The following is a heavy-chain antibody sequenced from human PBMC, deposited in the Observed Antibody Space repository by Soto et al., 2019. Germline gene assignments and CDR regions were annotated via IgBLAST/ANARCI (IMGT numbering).Heavy chain of an antibody. J-gene: IGHJ6*02. CDR1: GFSLNYYC. CDR2: ISNSGSTM. D-gene: IGHD3-16*01. V-gene: IGHV3-11*01. Sequence: PGGSRRRSCVGSGFSLNYYCINWMRQSPGEGLEWVASISNSGSTMNYADSVKGRFSISRDRAKNAVYLQLSSLKGDDTAIYFCTRDSYPPYFYRGMDVWGQGTTVTVSS. CDR3: TRDSYPPYFYRGMDV.